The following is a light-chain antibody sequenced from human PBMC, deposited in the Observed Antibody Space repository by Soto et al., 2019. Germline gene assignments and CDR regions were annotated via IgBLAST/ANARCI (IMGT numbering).Light chain of an antibody. V-gene: IGKV1-5*01. CDR2: DAS. CDR1: QSISSW. Sequence: DIQRLSSPSTLAASVGGGVTSSCRASQSISSWLAWYQQKPGKAPKLLIYDASSLESGVPSRFSGGGSGTDFTLTISSLQPEDFATYYGQQSYNIPRTFGQGTRLEIK. J-gene: IGKJ5*01. CDR3: QQSYNIPRT.